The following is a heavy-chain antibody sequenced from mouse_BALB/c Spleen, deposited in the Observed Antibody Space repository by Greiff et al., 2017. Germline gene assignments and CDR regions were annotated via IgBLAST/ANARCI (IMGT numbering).Heavy chain of an antibody. CDR3: TRGDYGNYDYAMDY. D-gene: IGHD2-1*01. J-gene: IGHJ4*01. Sequence: EVKVEESGGGLVKPGGSLKLSCAASGFTFSDYYMYWVRQTPEKRLEWVATISDGGSYTYYPDSVKGRFTISRDNAKNNLYLQMSSLKSEDTAMYYCTRGDYGNYDYAMDYWGQGTSVTVSS. CDR1: GFTFSDYY. V-gene: IGHV5-4*02. CDR2: ISDGGSYT.